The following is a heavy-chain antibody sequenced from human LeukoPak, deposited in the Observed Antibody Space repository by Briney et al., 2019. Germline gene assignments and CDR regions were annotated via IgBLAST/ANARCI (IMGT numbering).Heavy chain of an antibody. D-gene: IGHD2-2*01. Sequence: PSETLSLTCTVSGGSISSSSYYWGWIRQPPGKGLEWIGSIYYSGSTYYNPSLRSRVTISVDTSKNQFSLKLSSVTAADTAVYYCARHTTSDYQLLAFDYWGQGTLVTVSS. J-gene: IGHJ4*02. CDR3: ARHTTSDYQLLAFDY. CDR2: IYYSGST. V-gene: IGHV4-39*01. CDR1: GGSISSSSYY.